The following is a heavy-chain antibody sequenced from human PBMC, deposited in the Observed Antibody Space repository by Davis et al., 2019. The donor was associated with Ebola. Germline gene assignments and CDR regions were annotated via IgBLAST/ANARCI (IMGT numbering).Heavy chain of an antibody. J-gene: IGHJ5*02. CDR3: ARGEFDGDWVLLWNWWFDP. CDR2: INPNSGGT. V-gene: IGHV1-2*02. CDR1: GGTFRNYA. Sequence: ASVKVSCKASGGTFRNYAISWVRQAPGQGLEWMGWINPNSGGTNYAQKFQGRVTMTRDTSISTAYMELSRLRSDDTAVYYCARGEFDGDWVLLWNWWFDPWGQGTLVTVSS. D-gene: IGHD3-10*01.